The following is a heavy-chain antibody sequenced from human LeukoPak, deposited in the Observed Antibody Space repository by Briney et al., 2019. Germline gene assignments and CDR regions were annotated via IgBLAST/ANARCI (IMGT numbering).Heavy chain of an antibody. Sequence: GASVKVSCKASGYTFTSYGISWVRQAPGQGLEWMGWISAYNGNTNYAQKLRGRVTMTTDTSTSTAYMELRSLRSDDTAVYYCARSWTYCSSTSCYYYFDYWGQGTLVTVSS. CDR1: GYTFTSYG. V-gene: IGHV1-18*01. CDR2: ISAYNGNT. D-gene: IGHD2-2*01. J-gene: IGHJ4*02. CDR3: ARSWTYCSSTSCYYYFDY.